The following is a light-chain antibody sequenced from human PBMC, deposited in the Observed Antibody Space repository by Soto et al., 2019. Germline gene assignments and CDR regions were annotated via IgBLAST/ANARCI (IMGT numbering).Light chain of an antibody. Sequence: EIVLTQSPRTLSLSPGERATLSCRASQSVGRRYLAWYQQKPGQAPRLLIYGASSRATGIPDRFSGSGSGTDFTLTISRLEPEDFAVYYCQQYGSSPWTFGQGTKVDIK. CDR2: GAS. CDR3: QQYGSSPWT. J-gene: IGKJ1*01. CDR1: QSVGRRY. V-gene: IGKV3-20*01.